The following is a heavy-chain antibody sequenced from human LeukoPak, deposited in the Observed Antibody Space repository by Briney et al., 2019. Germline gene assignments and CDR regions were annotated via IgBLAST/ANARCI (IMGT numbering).Heavy chain of an antibody. CDR3: AKGNMASKFDY. Sequence: GGSLRLSCPASGITDSHSYMGWVRQAPGKGLEWVSSIFPSGGEIHYADSVKGRFTISRDNSKNTLYLQMNSLRAEDTAVYYCAKGNMASKFDYWGQGTLVTVSS. CDR1: GITDSHSY. J-gene: IGHJ4*02. V-gene: IGHV3-23*01. CDR2: IFPSGGEI. D-gene: IGHD2/OR15-2a*01.